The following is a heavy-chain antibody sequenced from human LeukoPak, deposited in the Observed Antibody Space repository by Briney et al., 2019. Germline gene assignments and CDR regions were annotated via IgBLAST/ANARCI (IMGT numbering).Heavy chain of an antibody. D-gene: IGHD5-24*01. CDR3: ARVSPRRDGYNYFDY. V-gene: IGHV3-13*01. Sequence: GGSLRLSCAASGFTFSSYDMHWVRQATGKGLEWVSAIGTAGNTYYPGSVEGRFTISRENAKNSLYLQMNSLRAEDTAVYYCARVSPRRDGYNYFDYWGQGTLVTVSS. CDR2: IGTAGNT. CDR1: GFTFSSYD. J-gene: IGHJ4*02.